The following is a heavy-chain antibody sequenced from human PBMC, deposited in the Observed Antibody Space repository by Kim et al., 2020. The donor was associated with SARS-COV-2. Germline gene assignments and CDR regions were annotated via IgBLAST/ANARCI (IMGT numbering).Heavy chain of an antibody. CDR2: LFAGGSA. D-gene: IGHD1-26*01. CDR1: GMSVSNSY. CDR3: ARDRRWERDRWRPAGDV. V-gene: IGHV3-66*01. J-gene: IGHJ6*02. Sequence: GGSLRLSCAVSGMSVSNSYMSWVRQAPGKGLEWVAVLFAGGSASYADSVKGRFTISRDNDKNTLYLQMKGLKVEDTALYYCARDRRWERDRWRPAGDVWGQGTTVIDSS.